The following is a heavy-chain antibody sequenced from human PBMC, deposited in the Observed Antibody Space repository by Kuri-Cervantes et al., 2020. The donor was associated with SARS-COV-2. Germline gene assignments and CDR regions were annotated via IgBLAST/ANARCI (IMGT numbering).Heavy chain of an antibody. CDR2: VYYSGDT. D-gene: IGHD1-1*01. Sequence: SETLSLTCTVSGGSISSGGYYWSWIRQHPGKGLEWIGYVYYSGDTYYNPSLKSRVSISAQTSQNQFSLRLTSVTAADTAVYYCASRDADNISSDAFDIWGQGTMVTVSS. CDR3: ASRDADNISSDAFDI. J-gene: IGHJ3*02. CDR1: GGSISSGGYY. V-gene: IGHV4-31*03.